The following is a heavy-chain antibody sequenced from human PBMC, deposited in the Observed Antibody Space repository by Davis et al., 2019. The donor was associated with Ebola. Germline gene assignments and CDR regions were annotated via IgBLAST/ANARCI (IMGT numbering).Heavy chain of an antibody. D-gene: IGHD1-14*01. V-gene: IGHV3-7*03. CDR2: IKQDGSEK. CDR3: ARTGFRLFDY. Sequence: GESLKISCAASGFTFSSYWMSWVRQAPGKGLGWVANIKQDGSEKYYVDSVKGRFTISRDNAKNSLYLQMNSLRAEDTAVYYCARTGFRLFDYWGQGTLVTVSS. J-gene: IGHJ4*02. CDR1: GFTFSSYW.